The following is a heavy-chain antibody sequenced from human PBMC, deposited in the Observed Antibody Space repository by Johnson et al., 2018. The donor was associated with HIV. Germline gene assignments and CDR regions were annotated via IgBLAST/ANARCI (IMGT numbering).Heavy chain of an antibody. J-gene: IGHJ3*02. CDR2: IKSKTDGGTI. Sequence: EVQLVESGGGLVKPGGSLRLSCAASGFTFSNAWMSWVRQAPGKGLEWVGRIKSKTDGGTIDYAAPVKDRLTISRDDSRNTLYLQMNSLKTEDTAVYYCTTAGKLTRGQACDIWGQGTMVTVSS. D-gene: IGHD2-8*02. CDR3: TTAGKLTRGQACDI. V-gene: IGHV3-15*01. CDR1: GFTFSNAW.